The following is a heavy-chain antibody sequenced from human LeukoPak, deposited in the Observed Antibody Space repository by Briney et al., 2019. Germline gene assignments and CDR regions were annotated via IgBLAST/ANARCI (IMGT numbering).Heavy chain of an antibody. Sequence: SETLSLTCAVSGGSISSGGYSWSWIRQPPGKGLEWIGYIYHSGSTYYNPSLKSRVTISVDRSKNQFSLKLSSVTAADTAVYYCARSIVAVTVGLGGWFDPWGQGTLVTVSS. CDR1: GGSISSGGYS. V-gene: IGHV4-30-2*01. CDR2: IYHSGST. CDR3: ARSIVAVTVGLGGWFDP. D-gene: IGHD2-21*02. J-gene: IGHJ5*02.